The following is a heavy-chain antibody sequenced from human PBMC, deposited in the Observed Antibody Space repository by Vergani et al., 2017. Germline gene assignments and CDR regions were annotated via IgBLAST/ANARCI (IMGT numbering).Heavy chain of an antibody. Sequence: QVQLVESGGGVVQPGRSLRLSCAASGFTFSSYGMHWVRQAPGKGLEWVAVISYDGSNKYYADSVKGRFTISRDNSKNTLYLQMNNLRAEDTAVYYCAKDRGSCSSTSCYYFDYWGQGTLVTVSS. CDR3: AKDRGSCSSTSCYYFDY. D-gene: IGHD2-2*01. CDR2: ISYDGSNK. J-gene: IGHJ4*02. V-gene: IGHV3-30*18. CDR1: GFTFSSYG.